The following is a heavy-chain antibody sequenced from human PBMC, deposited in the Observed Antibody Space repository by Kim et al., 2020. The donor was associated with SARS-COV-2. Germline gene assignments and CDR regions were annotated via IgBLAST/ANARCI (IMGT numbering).Heavy chain of an antibody. J-gene: IGHJ4*01. D-gene: IGHD6-19*01. CDR3: ARQLRGGIAVAGEYYF. CDR1: GCSISSSSYY. Sequence: SETLSLTCTVSGCSISSSSYYWVWIRQPPGKGLEWIVRIYYSGSTYYNPSLKSRVTICVDTSKNQFSLKLSSVTDADTAVYYCARQLRGGIAVAGEYYF. CDR2: IYYSGST. V-gene: IGHV4-39*01.